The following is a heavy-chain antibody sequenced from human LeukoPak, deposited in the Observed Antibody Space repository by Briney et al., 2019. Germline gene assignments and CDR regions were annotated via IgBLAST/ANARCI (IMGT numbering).Heavy chain of an antibody. CDR2: INPNSGGT. CDR3: ARDYRTVDGDAFDI. D-gene: IGHD2-8*02. J-gene: IGHJ3*02. CDR1: GYTFSNFG. Sequence: ASVKVSCKASGYTFSNFGISRVRQAPGQGLEWMGWINPNSGGTNYAQKFQGRVTMTGDKSISTAYMELSRLRSDDTAVYYCARDYRTVDGDAFDIWGQGTMVIVSS. V-gene: IGHV1-2*02.